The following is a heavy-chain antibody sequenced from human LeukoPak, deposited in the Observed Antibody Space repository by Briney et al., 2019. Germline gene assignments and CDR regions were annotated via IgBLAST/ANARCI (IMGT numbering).Heavy chain of an antibody. Sequence: PGGSLRLSCAASGFTFDDYGMSWVRQAPGKGLEWVSGINWNGGSTGYADSVKGRFAISRDNAKNSLYLQMNSLRAEDTALYYCARHKNIMPGIAVAGTMGRYYMDVWGKGTTVTVSS. D-gene: IGHD6-19*01. CDR1: GFTFDDYG. CDR2: INWNGGST. CDR3: ARHKNIMPGIAVAGTMGRYYMDV. V-gene: IGHV3-20*04. J-gene: IGHJ6*03.